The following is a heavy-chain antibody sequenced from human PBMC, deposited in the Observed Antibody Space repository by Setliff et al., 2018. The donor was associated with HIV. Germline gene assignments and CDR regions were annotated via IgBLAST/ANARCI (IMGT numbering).Heavy chain of an antibody. J-gene: IGHJ6*03. CDR1: GFTLSIYS. Sequence: PGGSLRLSCAASGFTLSIYSMKWVRRAPGKGLEWIGSIYYSGSTYYNPSLKSRVTISVDTSKNQFSLKLRSVTAADTALYYCARGRYRSRWYASDHYYIDVWGKGTTVTVSS. CDR3: ARGRYRSRWYASDHYYIDV. V-gene: IGHV4-59*04. CDR2: IYYSGST. D-gene: IGHD6-13*01.